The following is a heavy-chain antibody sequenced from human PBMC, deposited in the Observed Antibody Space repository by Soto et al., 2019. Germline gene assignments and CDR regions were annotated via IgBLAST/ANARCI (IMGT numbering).Heavy chain of an antibody. J-gene: IGHJ6*02. D-gene: IGHD6-13*01. V-gene: IGHV4-4*07. Sequence: NPSETLSFTCTVSGGSISSYYWSLIRQPAGKGLECIGRIYSSGSTDYNPSLKSRVTMSVDTSKNQFSLKLSSVTAADTAVYYCARDGASAGLRYYYCYGMDFWAQGTTVTVSS. CDR1: GGSISSYY. CDR2: IYSSGST. CDR3: ARDGASAGLRYYYCYGMDF.